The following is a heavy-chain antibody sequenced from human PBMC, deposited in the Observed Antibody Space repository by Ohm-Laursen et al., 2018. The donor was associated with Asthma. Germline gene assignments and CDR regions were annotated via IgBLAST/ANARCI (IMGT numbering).Heavy chain of an antibody. CDR3: ARIGPEWELPGREYSLHH. V-gene: IGHV3-21*01. CDR2: ISTASTFI. Sequence: GSLRLSCTASGYSFSLYSIHWIRQAPGKGLEWVASISTASTFIYYADSVRGRFTTSRDNARNSVCLQMNSLRAEDTALYYCARIGPEWELPGREYSLHHWGEGTLVTVSS. J-gene: IGHJ1*01. D-gene: IGHD1-26*01. CDR1: GYSFSLYS.